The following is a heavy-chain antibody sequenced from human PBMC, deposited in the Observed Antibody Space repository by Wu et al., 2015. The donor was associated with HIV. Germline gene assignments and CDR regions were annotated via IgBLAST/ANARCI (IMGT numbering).Heavy chain of an antibody. Sequence: QVQLVQSGAEVKKPGASVKVSCKASGYTFTGYFMHWVRLAPGQGLEWMGWINLNSGATNYAQKFQGRVTMTRDTSISTAYMELSRLRSDDTAVYYCARDSGSSSPDYWGQGTLVTVSS. CDR1: GYTFTGYF. CDR3: ARDSGSSSPDY. D-gene: IGHD6-6*01. J-gene: IGHJ4*02. V-gene: IGHV1-2*02. CDR2: INLNSGAT.